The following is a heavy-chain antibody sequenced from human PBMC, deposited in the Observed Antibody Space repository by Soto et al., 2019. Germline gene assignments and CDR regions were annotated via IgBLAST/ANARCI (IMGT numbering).Heavy chain of an antibody. D-gene: IGHD3-9*01. Sequence: GESLKISCKGSGYSFTSYWIGWVRQMPGKGLEWMGIIYPGDSDTRYSPSFQGQVTISADKSISTAYLQWSSLKASDTAMYYCARHLTFDPYYYYGMDVWGQGTTVTVSS. J-gene: IGHJ6*02. CDR2: IYPGDSDT. CDR1: GYSFTSYW. CDR3: ARHLTFDPYYYYGMDV. V-gene: IGHV5-51*01.